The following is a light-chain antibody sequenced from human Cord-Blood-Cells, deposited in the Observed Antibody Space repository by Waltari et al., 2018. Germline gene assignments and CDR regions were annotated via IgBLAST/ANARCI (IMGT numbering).Light chain of an antibody. CDR2: DVS. J-gene: IGLJ3*02. V-gene: IGLV2-14*01. CDR3: SSYTSSSTLV. CDR1: SSDVCGYNY. Sequence: QSALTQPASVSGSPGQSITIPCTGTSSDVCGYNYVSWYQQHPGKAPKLTIYDVSNRPSGASHRFSGSSSGNTASLTISGLRAEDEADYYCSSYTSSSTLVFGGGTQLTV.